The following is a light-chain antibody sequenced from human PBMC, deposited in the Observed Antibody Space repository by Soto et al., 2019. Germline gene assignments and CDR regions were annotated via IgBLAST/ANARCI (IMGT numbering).Light chain of an antibody. CDR3: HQSYTYPRT. CDR1: QSINNW. CDR2: DAS. V-gene: IGKV1-5*01. J-gene: IGKJ1*01. Sequence: DIPMTQSPSTLSASVGDIVTITCRASQSINNWLAWYQQKPGKAPKILIYDASSFQSGVPSRFSGSRSVTQFTLPISSLQPDDFATYSCHQSYTYPRTFGQGTKVQIK.